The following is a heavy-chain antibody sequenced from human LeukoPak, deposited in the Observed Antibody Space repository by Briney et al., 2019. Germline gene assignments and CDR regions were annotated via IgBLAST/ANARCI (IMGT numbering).Heavy chain of an antibody. Sequence: PSETLSLTCTVSGGSVSSGTYYWSWIRQPPGKGLEWIGYIYYSGSTDYNPSLKSRVTISVDTSKNQFSLKLSSVTAADTAVYYCARDRVRGNSNPFFDYWGQGTLVTVSS. CDR2: IYYSGST. D-gene: IGHD4-11*01. CDR3: ARDRVRGNSNPFFDY. V-gene: IGHV4-61*01. J-gene: IGHJ4*02. CDR1: GGSVSSGTYY.